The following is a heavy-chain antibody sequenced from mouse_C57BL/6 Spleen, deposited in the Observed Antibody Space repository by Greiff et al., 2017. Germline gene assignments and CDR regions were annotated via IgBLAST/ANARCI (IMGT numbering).Heavy chain of an antibody. J-gene: IGHJ3*01. CDR3: ARHNYGSSPFAY. V-gene: IGHV5-12*01. D-gene: IGHD1-1*01. CDR1: GFTFSDYY. Sequence: EVKLMESGGGLVQPGGSLKLSCAASGFTFSDYYMYWVRQTPEKRLEWVAYISNGGGSTYYPDTVKGRFTISRDNAKNTLYLQMSRLKSEDTAMYYCARHNYGSSPFAYWAKGLWSLSLQ. CDR2: ISNGGGST.